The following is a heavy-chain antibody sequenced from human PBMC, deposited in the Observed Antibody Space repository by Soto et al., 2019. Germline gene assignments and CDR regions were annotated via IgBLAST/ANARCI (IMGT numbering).Heavy chain of an antibody. D-gene: IGHD3-22*01. J-gene: IGHJ6*02. V-gene: IGHV1-69*13. CDR3: ARDYPTRYYYDSSGPSGGMDV. CDR1: GGTFSSYA. Sequence: ASVKVSCKASGGTFSSYAISWVRQAPGQGLEWMGGIIPIFGTANYAQKFQGRVTITADESTSTAYMELSSLRSEDTAVYYCARDYPTRYYYDSSGPSGGMDVWGQGTTVTVSS. CDR2: IIPIFGTA.